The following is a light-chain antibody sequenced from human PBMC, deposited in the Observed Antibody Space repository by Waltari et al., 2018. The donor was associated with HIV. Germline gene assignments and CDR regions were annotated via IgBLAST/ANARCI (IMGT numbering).Light chain of an antibody. CDR2: NVS. V-gene: IGLV2-14*01. CDR3: SSYTSSNTVI. CDR1: SSDVGGYNY. Sequence: QSALTQSASVSGSPGQSITLSCAGTSSDVGGYNYLSWYQQHPGKAPKRVTYNVSNRPAGFSNRFSGSKSGNTASLTISGLQAEDEAEYYCSSYTSSNTVIFGGGTRVTVL. J-gene: IGLJ2*01.